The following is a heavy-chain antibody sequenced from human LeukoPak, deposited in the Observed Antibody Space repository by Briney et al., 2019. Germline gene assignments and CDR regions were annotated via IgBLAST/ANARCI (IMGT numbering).Heavy chain of an antibody. D-gene: IGHD3-9*01. CDR3: ARGLRYFDWLNAFDI. V-gene: IGHV1-2*02. CDR1: GYTFTGYY. Sequence: GASVKVSCKASGYTFTGYYMHWVRQAPGQGLEWMGWINPNSGGTNYAQKFQGRVTMTRDTSISTAYMELSRLRSEDTAVYYCARGLRYFDWLNAFDIWGQGTMVTVSS. CDR2: INPNSGGT. J-gene: IGHJ3*02.